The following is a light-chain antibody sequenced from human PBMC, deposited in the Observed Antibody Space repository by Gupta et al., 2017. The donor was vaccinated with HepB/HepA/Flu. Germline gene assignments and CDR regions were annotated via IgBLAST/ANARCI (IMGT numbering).Light chain of an antibody. J-gene: IGKJ1*01. V-gene: IGKV2-24*01. CDR1: QSLVHANGNTY. CDR2: KIA. Sequence: VLTPTPLSSPVTLGQPASISCRSSQSLVHANGNTYVSWLQQTPGQPPRLLIYKIANRFSGVPDRFSGTGAGTEFTLKISRVEAEDVGDYYCMQGTQFPWTFGQGTKVEI. CDR3: MQGTQFPWT.